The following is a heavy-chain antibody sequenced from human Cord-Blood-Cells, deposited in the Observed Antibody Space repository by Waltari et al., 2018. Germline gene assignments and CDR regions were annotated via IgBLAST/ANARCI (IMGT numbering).Heavy chain of an antibody. Sequence: SGYTFTSYDINWVRQATGQGLEWMGWMNPNSGNTGYAQKFQGRVTMTRNTSISTAYMELSSLRSEDTAVYYCAIGSYLDSLAEYFQHWGQGTLVTVSS. CDR2: MNPNSGNT. D-gene: IGHD1-26*01. V-gene: IGHV1-8*01. CDR3: AIGSYLDSLAEYFQH. J-gene: IGHJ1*01. CDR1: GYTFTSYD.